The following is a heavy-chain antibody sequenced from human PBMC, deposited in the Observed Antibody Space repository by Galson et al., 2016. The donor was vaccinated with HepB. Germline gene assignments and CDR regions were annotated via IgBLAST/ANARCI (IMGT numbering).Heavy chain of an antibody. V-gene: IGHV4-31*03. CDR3: ARDVEDLNDAFDL. Sequence: TLSLTCTVSGVSITSGDYYWSWIRQRPDKGLERIGYISDTGSTFYHPPLRSRVTISIDTSKNQFYLSLKSVTAADTAMYYCARDVEDLNDAFDLWGQGTLVTVSS. CDR1: GVSITSGDYY. D-gene: IGHD1-1*01. CDR2: ISDTGST. J-gene: IGHJ3*01.